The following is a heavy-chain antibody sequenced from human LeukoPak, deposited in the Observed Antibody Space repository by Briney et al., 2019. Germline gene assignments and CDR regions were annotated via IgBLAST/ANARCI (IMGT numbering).Heavy chain of an antibody. J-gene: IGHJ4*02. V-gene: IGHV4-34*01. CDR3: ARGRVGFWRGHANPYFDY. CDR2: INHSRST. Sequence: SETLSLTCAVYGGSFSGYYWSWIRQPPGKGLEWIGEINHSRSTNYNPSLKSRVTISVDTSKNQFSLKLSSVTAADTAVYYCARGRVGFWRGHANPYFDYWGQGTLVTVSS. CDR1: GGSFSGYY. D-gene: IGHD3-3*01.